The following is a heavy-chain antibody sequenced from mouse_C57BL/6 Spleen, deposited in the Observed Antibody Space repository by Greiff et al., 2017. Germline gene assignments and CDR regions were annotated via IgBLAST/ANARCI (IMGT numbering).Heavy chain of an antibody. CDR1: GYTFTDYY. CDR3: ARREDYVDY. CDR2: INPYNGGT. Sequence: EVKLQESGPVLVKPGASVKMSCKASGYTFTDYYMNWVKQSHGKSLEWIGVINPYNGGTSYNQKFKGKATLTVDKSSSTAYMELNSMTSEDSAVYYCARREDYVDYWGQGTTLTVSS. V-gene: IGHV1-19*01. J-gene: IGHJ2*01.